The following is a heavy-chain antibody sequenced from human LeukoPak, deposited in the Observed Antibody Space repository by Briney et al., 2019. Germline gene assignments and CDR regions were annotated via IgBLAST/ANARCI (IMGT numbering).Heavy chain of an antibody. V-gene: IGHV1-69*13. J-gene: IGHJ3*02. Sequence: SVKVSCKASGGTFSSYAISWVRQASGQGLEWMGGIIPIFGTANYAQKFQGRVTITADESTSTAYMELSSLRSEDTAVYYCARKGYYDSSAPPAFDIWGQGTMVTVSS. CDR1: GGTFSSYA. CDR2: IIPIFGTA. CDR3: ARKGYYDSSAPPAFDI. D-gene: IGHD3-22*01.